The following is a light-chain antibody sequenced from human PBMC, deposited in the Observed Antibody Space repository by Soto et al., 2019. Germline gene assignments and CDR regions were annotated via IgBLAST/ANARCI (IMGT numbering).Light chain of an antibody. Sequence: QSALTQPASVSGSPGQSITISCTGTSSDVGGYNYVSWYQQHPGKAPKLMIYEVSNRPSGVSNRFSGSKSGNTASLTISGLQAEDEGDYYCCAYAGSNTWVFGGGTKLTVL. CDR1: SSDVGGYNY. V-gene: IGLV2-14*01. CDR2: EVS. CDR3: CAYAGSNTWV. J-gene: IGLJ3*02.